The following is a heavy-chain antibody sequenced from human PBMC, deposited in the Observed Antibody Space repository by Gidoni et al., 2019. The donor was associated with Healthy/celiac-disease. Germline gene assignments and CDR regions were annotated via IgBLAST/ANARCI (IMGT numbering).Heavy chain of an antibody. CDR1: AFTLGSNG. V-gene: IGHV3-30*18. CDR3: AKDRSSCCWGGLDY. CDR2: ITYDRRNK. J-gene: IGHJ4*02. Sequence: QLLASAGGVVAPGRSLSPSCAASAFTLGSNGMHWGRQAPGKGVEGLAVITYDRRNKYYADSVKGRVTISRDNSKNTLYLQMSSVRAEDTAVYYCAKDRSSCCWGGLDYWGQGTLVTVSS. D-gene: IGHD6-13*01.